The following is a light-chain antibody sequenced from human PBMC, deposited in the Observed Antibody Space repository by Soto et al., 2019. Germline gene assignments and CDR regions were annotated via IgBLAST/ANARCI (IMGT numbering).Light chain of an antibody. CDR2: EVN. CDR1: SSDVGSFNR. V-gene: IGLV2-18*02. J-gene: IGLJ2*01. Sequence: QSALTQPPSVSGPPGQSVTISCRGTSSDVGSFNRVSWYQQPPGSAPRLLIYEVNNRPSGVPDRFSGSKSGNTASLTISGLRAEDEADYYCASYTTSRSPVVFGGGTKLTVL. CDR3: ASYTTSRSPVV.